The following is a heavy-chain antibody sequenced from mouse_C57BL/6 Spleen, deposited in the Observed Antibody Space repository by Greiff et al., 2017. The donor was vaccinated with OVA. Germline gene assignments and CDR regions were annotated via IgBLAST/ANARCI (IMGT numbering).Heavy chain of an antibody. J-gene: IGHJ2*01. CDR2: ISSGGDYI. Sequence: EVKVVESGEGLVKPGGSLKLSCAASGFTFSSYAMSWVRQTPEKRLEWVAYISSGGDYIYYADTVKGRFTISRDNARNTLYLQMSSLKSEDTAMYYCTREETGHYFDYWGQGTTLTVSS. CDR1: GFTFSSYA. D-gene: IGHD4-1*01. V-gene: IGHV5-9-1*02. CDR3: TREETGHYFDY.